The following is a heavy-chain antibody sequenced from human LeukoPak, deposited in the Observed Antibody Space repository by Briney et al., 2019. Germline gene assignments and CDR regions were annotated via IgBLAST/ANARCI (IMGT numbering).Heavy chain of an antibody. CDR3: ARKAGIAVAGSSLISY. D-gene: IGHD6-19*01. CDR1: GFSVSNNY. Sequence: GGSLRLSCAASGFSVSNNYMSWVRQAPGKGLEWVSSISSSSSYIYYADSVKGRFTISRDSSKNTLYLQTNSLRADDTAVYYCARKAGIAVAGSSLISYWGQGTLVTVSS. CDR2: ISSSSSYI. J-gene: IGHJ4*02. V-gene: IGHV3-21*04.